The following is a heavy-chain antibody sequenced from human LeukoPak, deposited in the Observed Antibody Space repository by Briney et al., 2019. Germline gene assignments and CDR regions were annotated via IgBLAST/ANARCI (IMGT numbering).Heavy chain of an antibody. J-gene: IGHJ4*02. V-gene: IGHV4-39*01. Sequence: SETLSLTCTVSGVSISSSNSYWGWIRQPPGKGLEWIGSIYYSGNTYYNASLKSQVSISIDTSKNQFSLRLTSATAADTAVYYCARQTGSGLFILPGGQGTLVTVSS. CDR3: ARQTGSGLFILP. CDR1: GVSISSSNSY. D-gene: IGHD3/OR15-3a*01. CDR2: IYYSGNT.